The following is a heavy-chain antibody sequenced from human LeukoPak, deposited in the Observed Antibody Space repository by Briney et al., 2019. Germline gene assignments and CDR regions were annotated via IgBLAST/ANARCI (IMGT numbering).Heavy chain of an antibody. Sequence: GGSLRLACAASGFTFSSYSMNWVRQAPGRGLEWGSSISSSSSYRYYADSVKGRFTISRDNAKNSLYLQMNSLRAEDTAVYYCARDDALPGYCSGGSRHTGNSWGQGTLVTVSS. CDR3: ARDDALPGYCSGGSRHTGNS. J-gene: IGHJ4*02. CDR1: GFTFSSYS. CDR2: ISSSSSYR. V-gene: IGHV3-21*01. D-gene: IGHD2-15*01.